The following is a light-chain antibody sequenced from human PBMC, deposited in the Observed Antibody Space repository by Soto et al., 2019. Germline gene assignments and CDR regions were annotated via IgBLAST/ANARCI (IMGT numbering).Light chain of an antibody. CDR2: EVS. CDR1: SSDVGGYNY. J-gene: IGLJ1*01. V-gene: IGLV2-14*01. CDR3: SSYTSSSTGV. Sequence: QSALTQPASVSGSPGQSITISCTGTSSDVGGYNYVSWYQQHPGTAPKLMIYEVSNRPSGVSNRFSGSKSGNTASLTISGLQAEAAADYYCSSYTSSSTGVFGPGTKLTVL.